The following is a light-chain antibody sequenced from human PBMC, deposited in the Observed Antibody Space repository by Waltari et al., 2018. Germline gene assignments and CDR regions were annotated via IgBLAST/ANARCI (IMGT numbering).Light chain of an antibody. CDR2: EVN. Sequence: QSALTQPASVSGSPGQSIPISCTGTSSDFGASNLLSWYQPHPGKAPTLMIYEVNKRPSGVSNRFSGSKSDNTASLTISGLQAEDEAGYYCCSYAGRSTLVFGGGTNLTVL. J-gene: IGLJ3*02. V-gene: IGLV2-23*02. CDR1: SSDFGASNL. CDR3: CSYAGRSTLV.